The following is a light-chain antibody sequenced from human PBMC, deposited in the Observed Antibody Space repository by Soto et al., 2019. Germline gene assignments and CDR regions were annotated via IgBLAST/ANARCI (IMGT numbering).Light chain of an antibody. J-gene: IGLJ1*01. Sequence: ALTQPRSVSGSPGQSVTISCTGASSDAGGYNYVSWYQQHPGKAPKLMIYDVSKRPSGVPDRFSGSKSGNTASLTISGLQTEDEADYYCCSYAGRYTYVFGTGTKVTVL. CDR3: CSYAGRYTYV. CDR2: DVS. CDR1: SSDAGGYNY. V-gene: IGLV2-11*01.